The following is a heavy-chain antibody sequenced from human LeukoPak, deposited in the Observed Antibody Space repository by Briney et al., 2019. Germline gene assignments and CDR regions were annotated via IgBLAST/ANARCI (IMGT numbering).Heavy chain of an antibody. CDR2: IYYSGST. D-gene: IGHD5-18*01. J-gene: IGHJ5*02. CDR3: ARVGTAMVTRWFDP. CDR1: GGSISSGGYY. Sequence: PSQTLSLTCTVSGGSISSGGYYWSWIRQHPGKGLEWIGYIYYSGSTYYNPSLKSRVTISVDTSKNQFSLKLSSVTAADTAVYYCARVGTAMVTRWFDPWGQGTLVTVSS. V-gene: IGHV4-31*03.